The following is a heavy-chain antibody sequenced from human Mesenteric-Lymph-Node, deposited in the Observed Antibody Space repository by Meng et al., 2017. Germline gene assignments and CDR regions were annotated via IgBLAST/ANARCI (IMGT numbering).Heavy chain of an antibody. Sequence: ASATGLAKRAGPLPLPCIVSVGSSRNEQWWSWVRQAPGKGLEWIGEIYHSGRTNYNPSVKSRVSMSVDKSQNHFSLRLSSVTAADTAVYYCTRRRYYYGSGSYHSYYFDYWGQGALVTVSS. V-gene: IGHV4-4*02. CDR1: VGSSRNEQW. CDR2: IYHSGRT. J-gene: IGHJ4*02. CDR3: TRRRYYYGSGSYHSYYFDY. D-gene: IGHD3-10*01.